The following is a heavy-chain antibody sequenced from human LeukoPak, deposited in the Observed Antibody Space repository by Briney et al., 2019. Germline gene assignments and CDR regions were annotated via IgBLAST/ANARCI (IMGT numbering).Heavy chain of an antibody. D-gene: IGHD6-19*01. J-gene: IGHJ4*02. CDR3: ARSSGWWSLDY. CDR1: RFTFCTAS. CDR2: FDTGFGT. V-gene: IGHV3-23*01. Sequence: SGGSLRLFCAASRFTFCTASLHWVRHAPGRGLEGVPAFDTGFGTYYPDSLKGRFTISKNNSKNTLFLQMNSLRAEDTAGYYCARSSGWWSLDYWGQGTLVTVSS.